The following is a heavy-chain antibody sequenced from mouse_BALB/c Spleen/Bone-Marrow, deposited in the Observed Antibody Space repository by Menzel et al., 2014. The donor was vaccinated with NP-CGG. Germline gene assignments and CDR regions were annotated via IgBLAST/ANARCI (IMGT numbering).Heavy chain of an antibody. J-gene: IGHJ2*01. Sequence: EVKLMESGEDLVKSGGSLKLSCAASGFTYSSYGMSWVRQTPDKRLEWVATITSGGRYTYYLDSVKGRFTISRDNAKNPLYLQMSSLKSEDTAMYYCARRGGEKDYFDYWGQGTTLTVSS. V-gene: IGHV5-6*01. CDR1: GFTYSSYG. CDR3: ARRGGEKDYFDY. CDR2: ITSGGRYT.